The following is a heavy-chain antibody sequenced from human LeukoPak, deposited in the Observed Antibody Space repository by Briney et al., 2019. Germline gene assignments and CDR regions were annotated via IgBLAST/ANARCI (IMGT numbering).Heavy chain of an antibody. CDR3: ARGRTYYID. Sequence: RSLRLSPAASRFTLTNYWMTWGRHAPGKRLEWVANIKEDRSETNYVDSVKGPFTISSDNAKSSLYPQMNSLRTQDTAVHYCARGRTYYIDWCLGSLVTDSS. CDR2: IKEDRSET. J-gene: IGHJ4*02. CDR1: RFTLTNYW. D-gene: IGHD1-26*01. V-gene: IGHV3-7*02.